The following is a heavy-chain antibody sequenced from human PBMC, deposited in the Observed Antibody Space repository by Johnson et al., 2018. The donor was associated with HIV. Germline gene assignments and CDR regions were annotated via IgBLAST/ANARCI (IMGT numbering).Heavy chain of an antibody. V-gene: IGHV3-30*02. J-gene: IGHJ3*02. CDR3: ARDESGSSWAFDI. Sequence: QVQLVESGGGVVQPGRSLRLSCSASGFTFSTFGMHWVRQAPGKGLEWVAFIRYDGSDKYYGDSVKGRFTISRDNSKNTRYLQMNSLRAEDTAVYYCARDESGSSWAFDIWGQGTMVTVSS. D-gene: IGHD6-13*01. CDR2: IRYDGSDK. CDR1: GFTFSTFG.